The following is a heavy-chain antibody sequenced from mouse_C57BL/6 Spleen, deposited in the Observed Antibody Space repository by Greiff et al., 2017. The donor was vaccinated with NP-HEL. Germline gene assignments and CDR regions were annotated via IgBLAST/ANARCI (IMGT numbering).Heavy chain of an antibody. V-gene: IGHV1-80*01. D-gene: IGHD1-1*01. J-gene: IGHJ1*03. CDR2: IYPGDGDT. CDR3: ARSLYYYGSSYGYFDV. CDR1: GYAFSSYW. Sequence: VQLQQSGAELVKPGASVKISCKASGYAFSSYWMNWVKQRPGKGLEWIGQIYPGDGDTNYNGKVKGKATLTADKSSSTAYMQLSSLTSEDSAVYFCARSLYYYGSSYGYFDVWGTGTTVTVSS.